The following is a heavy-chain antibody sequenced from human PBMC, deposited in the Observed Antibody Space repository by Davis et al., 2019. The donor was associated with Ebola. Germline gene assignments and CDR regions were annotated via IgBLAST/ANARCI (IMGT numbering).Heavy chain of an antibody. D-gene: IGHD2/OR15-2a*01. CDR3: ARWGFYTSSSIVAFDI. Sequence: PSETLSLTCAVSGGSISGSNWWSWVRQPPGKGLEWIGEIFHSGSTNYNPSLESRVTMSVDKSKNQFSLNLSSVTAADTAVYYCARWGFYTSSSIVAFDIWGQGTVVTVSS. CDR1: GGSISGSNW. CDR2: IFHSGST. V-gene: IGHV4-4*02. J-gene: IGHJ3*02.